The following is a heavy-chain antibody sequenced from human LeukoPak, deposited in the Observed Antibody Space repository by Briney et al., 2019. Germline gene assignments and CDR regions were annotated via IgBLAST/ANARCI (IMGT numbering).Heavy chain of an antibody. Sequence: SETLSLTCTVSSGSIGSYYWSWIRQPPGKGLEWIGYIYYTGSTDYNPSLKSRVTILVDRSKNQFSLKLSSLTAADTAVYYCARDRWGYSYGGDWGQGILVTVSS. CDR1: SGSIGSYY. CDR2: IYYTGST. J-gene: IGHJ4*02. D-gene: IGHD5-18*01. CDR3: ARDRWGYSYGGD. V-gene: IGHV4-59*01.